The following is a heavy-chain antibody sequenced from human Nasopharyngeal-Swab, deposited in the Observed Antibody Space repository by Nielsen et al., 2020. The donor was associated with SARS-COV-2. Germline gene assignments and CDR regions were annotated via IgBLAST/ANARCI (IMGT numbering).Heavy chain of an antibody. D-gene: IGHD6-13*01. CDR1: GGTFSSYA. CDR2: IIPIFGTA. Sequence: SVKVSCKASGGTFSSYAISWVRQAPGQGLEWMGGIIPIFGTANYAQKFQGRVTITADDSTSTAYMELSSLRSEDTAVYYCARIGSDSSSWSKNFYYYYGMDVWGQGTTVTVSS. CDR3: ARIGSDSSSWSKNFYYYYGMDV. V-gene: IGHV1-69*01. J-gene: IGHJ6*02.